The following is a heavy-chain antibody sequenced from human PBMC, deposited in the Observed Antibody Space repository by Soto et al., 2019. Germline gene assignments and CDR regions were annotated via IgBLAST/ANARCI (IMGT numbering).Heavy chain of an antibody. V-gene: IGHV1-69*01. J-gene: IGHJ3*02. CDR2: IIPIFGTA. CDR3: ARDLSRVGAPPFDI. D-gene: IGHD1-26*01. Sequence: QVQLVQSGAEVKKPGSSVKVSCKASGGTFSSYAISWVRQAPGQGLEWMGGIIPIFGTANYAQKFQGRVTITADESTSTAYMELSSPRSEDTAVYYCARDLSRVGAPPFDIWGQGTMVTVSS. CDR1: GGTFSSYA.